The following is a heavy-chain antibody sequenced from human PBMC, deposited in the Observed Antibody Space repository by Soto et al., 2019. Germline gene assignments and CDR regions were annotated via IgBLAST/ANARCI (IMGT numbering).Heavy chain of an antibody. Sequence: QVHLQQWGAGLLKPSETLSLTCAVYGGSFSGYSWSWLRQPPGKGLEWIGEINHSGSTNYNPSLKSRVSISVGTSNNQFSLKLSPVTAADTAVYYCARGRGDGYNQHWYFDLWGRGTLVTVSS. J-gene: IGHJ2*01. CDR2: INHSGST. V-gene: IGHV4-34*01. CDR3: ARGRGDGYNQHWYFDL. CDR1: GGSFSGYS. D-gene: IGHD3-10*01.